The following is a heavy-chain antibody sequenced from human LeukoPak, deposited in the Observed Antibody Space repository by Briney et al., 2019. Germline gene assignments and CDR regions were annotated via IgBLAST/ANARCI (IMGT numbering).Heavy chain of an antibody. Sequence: PGGSLRLACAASGFTFSTYMMHRDRQAPGKGLMWVSRINSDGSRTTYEDSVKGRFTISRDNAKNTLYLQMNSLRTEDTAVYYCARPETQYSSGLDGFDIWGQGTMVTVSS. CDR3: ARPETQYSSGLDGFDI. CDR2: INSDGSRT. J-gene: IGHJ3*02. CDR1: GFTFSTYM. D-gene: IGHD6-19*01. V-gene: IGHV3-74*01.